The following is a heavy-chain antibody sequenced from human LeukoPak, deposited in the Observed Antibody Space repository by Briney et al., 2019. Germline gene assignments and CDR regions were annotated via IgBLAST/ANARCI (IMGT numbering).Heavy chain of an antibody. Sequence: GGSLRLSCAASGFTFSSYAMHWVRQAPGKGLEWVAVISYDGSNKYYADSVKGRFTISRDNSKNTLYLQMNSLRAEDTAVNYCARGGSYYGSRNWFDPWGQGTLVTVSS. CDR3: ARGGSYYGSRNWFDP. J-gene: IGHJ5*02. CDR2: ISYDGSNK. V-gene: IGHV3-30-3*01. D-gene: IGHD3-10*01. CDR1: GFTFSSYA.